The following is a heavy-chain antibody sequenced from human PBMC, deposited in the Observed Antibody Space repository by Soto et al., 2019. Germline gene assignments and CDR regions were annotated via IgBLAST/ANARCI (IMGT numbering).Heavy chain of an antibody. J-gene: IGHJ4*02. CDR3: ARRNRRTGIVVVITTSSPFDY. V-gene: IGHV4-34*01. D-gene: IGHD3-22*01. Sequence: PSETLSLTCAVYGGSFSGYYWSWIRQPPGKGLEWIGEINHSGSTNYNPSLKSRVTISVDTSKNQFSLKLSSVTAADTAVYYCARRNRRTGIVVVITTSSPFDYWGQGTLVTVSS. CDR2: INHSGST. CDR1: GGSFSGYY.